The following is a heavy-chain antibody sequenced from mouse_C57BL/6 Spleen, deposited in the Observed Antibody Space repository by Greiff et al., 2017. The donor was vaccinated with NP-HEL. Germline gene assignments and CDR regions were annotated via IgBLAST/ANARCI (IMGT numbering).Heavy chain of an antibody. D-gene: IGHD1-1*01. CDR1: GYTFTSYW. Sequence: QVQLKQPGAELVKPGASVKLSCKASGYTFTSYWMHWVKQRPGRGLEWIGRIDPNSGGTKYNEKFKSKATLTVDKPSSTAYMQLSSLTSEDSAVYYCARWGLDYYGSSYFDYWGQGTTLTVSS. V-gene: IGHV1-72*01. CDR3: ARWGLDYYGSSYFDY. CDR2: IDPNSGGT. J-gene: IGHJ2*01.